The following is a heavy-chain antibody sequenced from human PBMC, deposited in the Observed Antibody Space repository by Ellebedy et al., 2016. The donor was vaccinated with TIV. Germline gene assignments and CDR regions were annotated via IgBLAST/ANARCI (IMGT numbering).Heavy chain of an antibody. J-gene: IGHJ1*01. Sequence: MPSETLSLTCTVSGGSLTSPYFNWIRQSPGKGLEWIGYIHYSGGTNYNPPLTRRATIALDPSRNQFALSLKSATAADTALYYCARGRCSGRTCSLALQHWGQGTLVIVSS. V-gene: IGHV4-59*11. CDR2: IHYSGGT. CDR1: GGSLTSPY. CDR3: ARGRCSGRTCSLALQH. D-gene: IGHD2-15*01.